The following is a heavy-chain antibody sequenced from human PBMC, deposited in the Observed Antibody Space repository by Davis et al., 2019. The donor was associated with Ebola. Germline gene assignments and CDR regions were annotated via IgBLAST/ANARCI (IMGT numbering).Heavy chain of an antibody. CDR2: INAGNGNT. CDR1: GYTFTSYA. CDR3: ARDNLGTGTGNWFDP. V-gene: IGHV1-3*01. Sequence: ASVKVSCQASGYTFTSYAMHWVRQAPGQRLEWMGWINAGNGNTKYSQKFQGRVTITRDTSASTAYMELSSLRSEDTAVYYCARDNLGTGTGNWFDPWGQGTLVTVSS. J-gene: IGHJ5*02. D-gene: IGHD1-1*01.